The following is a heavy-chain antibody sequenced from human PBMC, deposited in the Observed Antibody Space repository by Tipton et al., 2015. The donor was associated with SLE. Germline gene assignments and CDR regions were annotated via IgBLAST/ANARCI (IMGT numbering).Heavy chain of an antibody. J-gene: IGHJ3*02. D-gene: IGHD2-2*01. CDR2: ISGYGGTI. CDR3: AKDAAWDTVVVPHALGPFDI. V-gene: IGHV3-23*01. CDR1: GLTFSTYA. Sequence: SLRLSCAASGLTFSTYAMSWVHHAPGKGLEWVSTISGYGGTIHYADSVKGRFTISTDNSKSALYLQMTSLRVEDTAVYYCAKDAAWDTVVVPHALGPFDIWGQGTMVTVSS.